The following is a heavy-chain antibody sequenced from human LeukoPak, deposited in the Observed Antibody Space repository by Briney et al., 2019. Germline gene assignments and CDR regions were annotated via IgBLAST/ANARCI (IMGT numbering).Heavy chain of an antibody. V-gene: IGHV3-7*01. CDR2: IKQDGSEK. D-gene: IGHD6-13*01. J-gene: IGHJ4*02. CDR1: GFTFSSYW. Sequence: GGSLRLSCAASGFTFSSYWMSWVRQAPGKGLEWVANIKQDGSEKYYVDSVKGRFTISRDNAKNSLYLQMNSLRAEDTAVYYCARDPDTVAAAGRGYFDYWGQGTLVTVSS. CDR3: ARDPDTVAAAGRGYFDY.